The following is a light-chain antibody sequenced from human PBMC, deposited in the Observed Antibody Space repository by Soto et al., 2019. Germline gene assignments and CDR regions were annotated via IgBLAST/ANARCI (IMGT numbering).Light chain of an antibody. CDR2: DVT. V-gene: IGLV2-11*01. J-gene: IGLJ3*02. Sequence: QSVLTQPRSVSGSPGQSVTISCTGSSSDIGGYNYVSWYQQHPGKAPQLMIYDVTRRPSGVPGRFSGSKSDNTASLTISGLQADDEADYYCCSYAGNYAWVFGGGTQLTVL. CDR1: SSDIGGYNY. CDR3: CSYAGNYAWV.